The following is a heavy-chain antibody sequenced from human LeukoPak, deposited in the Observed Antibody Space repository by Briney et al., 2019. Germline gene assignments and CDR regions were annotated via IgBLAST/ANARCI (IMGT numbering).Heavy chain of an antibody. CDR2: IYYSGST. J-gene: IGHJ4*02. D-gene: IGHD6-6*01. CDR1: GGSISSSSYY. V-gene: IGHV4-39*01. Sequence: PSETLSLTCTVSGGSISSSSYYWGWIRQPPGKGLEWIGSIYYSGSTYYNPSLKSRVTISVDTSKNQFSLKLSSVTAADTAVYYCARQRIDSSSHYFGYWGQGTLVTVSS. CDR3: ARQRIDSSSHYFGY.